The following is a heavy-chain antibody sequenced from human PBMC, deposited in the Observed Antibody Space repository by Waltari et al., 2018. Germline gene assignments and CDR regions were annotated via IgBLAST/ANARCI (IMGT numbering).Heavy chain of an antibody. D-gene: IGHD2-8*01. Sequence: QVQLVQSGAEVKKPGASVKVSCKASGYSFTGSFIHWVRQAPGQGLEWMGWINPIHVDTSDAQNYQGRVTTTRDTSISTVYMDLSRLRAHETAVFDVARGGLMDCFDSWGQGTLVTVSS. CDR3: ARGGLMDCFDS. V-gene: IGHV1-2*02. J-gene: IGHJ4*02. CDR2: INPIHVDT. CDR1: GYSFTGSF.